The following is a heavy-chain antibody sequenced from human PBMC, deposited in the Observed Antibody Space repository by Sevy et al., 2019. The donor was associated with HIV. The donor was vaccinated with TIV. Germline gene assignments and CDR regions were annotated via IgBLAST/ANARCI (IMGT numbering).Heavy chain of an antibody. Sequence: SETLSLTCAVYGGSFSGYYWSWIRQPPGKGLEWIGEINHSGSTNYNPSLKSRVTISVDTSKNQFSLKLSAVTAADTAVYYCASRASEVSWNRLDWFDPWGQGTLVTVSS. CDR2: INHSGST. V-gene: IGHV4-34*01. D-gene: IGHD1-1*01. J-gene: IGHJ5*02. CDR3: ASRASEVSWNRLDWFDP. CDR1: GGSFSGYY.